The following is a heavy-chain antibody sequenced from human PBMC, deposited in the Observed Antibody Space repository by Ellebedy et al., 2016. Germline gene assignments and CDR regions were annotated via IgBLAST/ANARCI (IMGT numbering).Heavy chain of an antibody. V-gene: IGHV4-61*01. Sequence: SETLSLTXTVSGGSVSSGSYYWSWIRQPPGKGLEWIGNIYYSGSTNYNPSLKSRVTISVDTSKNQFSLKLTSVTAADTAVYYCARDRVVRGVIIHYYAMDVWGQGTTVTVSS. CDR2: IYYSGST. CDR3: ARDRVVRGVIIHYYAMDV. D-gene: IGHD3-10*01. J-gene: IGHJ6*02. CDR1: GGSVSSGSYY.